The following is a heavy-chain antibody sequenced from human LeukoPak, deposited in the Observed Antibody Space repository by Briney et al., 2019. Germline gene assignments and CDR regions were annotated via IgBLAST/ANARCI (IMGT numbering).Heavy chain of an antibody. CDR2: ISYDGSNR. Sequence: GGSLRLSCAASGFTFSSYGMHWVRQAPGKGLEWVAVISYDGSNRYNADSVKGRFTISRDNSKNTLYLQMNSLRAEDTAVYYCAKLPGVAGTNYYYGMDVWGQGTTVTVSS. D-gene: IGHD6-19*01. J-gene: IGHJ6*02. CDR3: AKLPGVAGTNYYYGMDV. CDR1: GFTFSSYG. V-gene: IGHV3-30*18.